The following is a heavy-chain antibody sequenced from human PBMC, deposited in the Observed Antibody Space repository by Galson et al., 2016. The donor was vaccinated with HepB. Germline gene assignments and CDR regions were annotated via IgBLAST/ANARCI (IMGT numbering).Heavy chain of an antibody. CDR1: GFTSDDYG. D-gene: IGHD3-3*01. Sequence: SLRLSCAASGFTSDDYGMSWVRQAPGKGLEWVSGINWNGGSTGYADSVKGRFTISRDNAKNSLYLQMNSLRAEDTALYHCARLPYDFWSGYLTYYGMDVWGQGTTVTVSS. J-gene: IGHJ6*02. CDR3: ARLPYDFWSGYLTYYGMDV. V-gene: IGHV3-20*01. CDR2: INWNGGST.